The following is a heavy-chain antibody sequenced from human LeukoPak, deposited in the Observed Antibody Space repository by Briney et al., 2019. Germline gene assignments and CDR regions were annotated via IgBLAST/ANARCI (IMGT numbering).Heavy chain of an antibody. V-gene: IGHV4-34*01. CDR3: AREVVVPAAPFDY. CDR1: GGSFSGYY. Sequence: PSETLSLTCAVYGGSFSGYYWSWIRQPPGKGLEWIGEINHSGSTNYNPSLKSRVTISVDTSKNQFSLKLSSVTAADTAVYYCAREVVVPAAPFDYWGQGTLVTVSS. CDR2: INHSGST. D-gene: IGHD2-2*01. J-gene: IGHJ4*02.